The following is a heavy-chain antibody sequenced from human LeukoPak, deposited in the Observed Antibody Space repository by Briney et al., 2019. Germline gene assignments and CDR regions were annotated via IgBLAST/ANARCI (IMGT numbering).Heavy chain of an antibody. D-gene: IGHD5-18*01. CDR2: ISSKAYGGTT. CDR1: GFTFGDYA. Sequence: GSLRLSCTASGFTFGDYAMSWVRQAPGKGLEWVGFISSKAYGGTTEYAASVKGRFTISRDDSKSIAYLQMNSLKTEDTAVYYCTTAVDTAMVTNFYYYYYYMDVWGKGTTFTVSS. V-gene: IGHV3-49*04. CDR3: TTAVDTAMVTNFYYYYYYMDV. J-gene: IGHJ6*03.